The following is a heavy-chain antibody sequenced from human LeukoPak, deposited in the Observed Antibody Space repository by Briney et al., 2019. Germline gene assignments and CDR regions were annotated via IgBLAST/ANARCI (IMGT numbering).Heavy chain of an antibody. J-gene: IGHJ6*03. CDR3: ARSARHCNNGVCFTDYYIDL. D-gene: IGHD2-8*01. Sequence: ASVQVSCKASGYTFTGYYMHWVRPAPGQGLEWMGRINPNSGDPNYPQKLQGRVTMTRDTYIRTAYMEMSSLTSDDTAVYYCARSARHCNNGVCFTDYYIDLWGKGTTVIVSS. CDR2: INPNSGDP. CDR1: GYTFTGYY. V-gene: IGHV1-2*06.